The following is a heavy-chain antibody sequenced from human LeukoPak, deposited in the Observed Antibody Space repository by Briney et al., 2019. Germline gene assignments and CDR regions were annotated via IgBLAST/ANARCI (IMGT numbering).Heavy chain of an antibody. D-gene: IGHD1-26*01. CDR1: GFTFSSYA. J-gene: IGHJ4*02. CDR2: IKSKTDGGTT. Sequence: PGGSLRLSCSASGFTFSSYAMHWVRQAPGKGLEWVGRIKSKTDGGTTDYAAPVKGRFTISRDDSKNTLYLQMNSLKTEDTAVYYCTTHLIVGANPFDYWGQGTLVTVSS. CDR3: TTHLIVGANPFDY. V-gene: IGHV3-15*01.